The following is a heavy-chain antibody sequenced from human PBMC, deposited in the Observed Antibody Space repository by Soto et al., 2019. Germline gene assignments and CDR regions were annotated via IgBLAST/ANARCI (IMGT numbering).Heavy chain of an antibody. J-gene: IGHJ4*02. V-gene: IGHV1-24*01. Sequence: ASVKVSCKVSGYTLTELSIHWVRQAPGKGLEWMGGFDPEDGETIYVQKMQGRLTMTEDTSTDTAYMELSSLRSEDTAVYYCAIARLSAILSTPVISHFDYWGQGTLVTVSS. CDR1: GYTLTELS. CDR2: FDPEDGET. CDR3: AIARLSAILSTPVISHFDY. D-gene: IGHD3-22*01.